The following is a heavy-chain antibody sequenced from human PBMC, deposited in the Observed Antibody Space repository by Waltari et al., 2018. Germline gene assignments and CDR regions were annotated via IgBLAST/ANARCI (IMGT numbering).Heavy chain of an antibody. CDR2: SYYSGSA. CDR1: GGSSSSSSYY. D-gene: IGHD3-10*01. J-gene: IGHJ2*01. V-gene: IGHV4-39*07. Sequence: QLQLQESGPGLVRPSETLSLTCTVSGGSSSSSSYYWGWIRRRPGKGLWLIGRSYYSGSAYYNPSLKSLGTIAVYTPKKQFFLKLSSLTAAYTSVYYCAGDLLYSYWDFDPWGRGTLVTVSS. CDR3: AGDLLYSYWDFDP.